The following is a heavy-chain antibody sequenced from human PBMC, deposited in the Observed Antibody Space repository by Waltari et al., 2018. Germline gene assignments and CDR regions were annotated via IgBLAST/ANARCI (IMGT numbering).Heavy chain of an antibody. CDR3: ATTGDLYYENSRYGLLGY. Sequence: QVQLVQSGAEVKKPGASVKVSCKASGYSFNDYYIYWVRQAPGQGLDWMGRINPNTGDTAYAQRFQGSVTMTRDTSISTAYMELSSLTSDDTAVYYCATTGDLYYENSRYGLLGYWGQGTRVTVSS. CDR1: GYSFNDYY. D-gene: IGHD3-22*01. CDR2: INPNTGDT. J-gene: IGHJ4*02. V-gene: IGHV1-2*06.